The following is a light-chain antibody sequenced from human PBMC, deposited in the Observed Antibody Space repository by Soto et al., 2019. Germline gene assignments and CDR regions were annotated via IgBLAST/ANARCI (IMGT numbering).Light chain of an antibody. CDR1: SSDVGGYDY. V-gene: IGLV2-11*01. Sequence: QSVLTQPRSVSGSPGQSVTISCTGTSSDVGGYDYVSWFQHHPGKVPKLMIYDVTQRPSGVPDRFSASKSGNTASLTISGLQAEDEADYYCCAYGGYFWVFGGGTQLTVL. CDR3: CAYGGYFWV. CDR2: DVT. J-gene: IGLJ3*02.